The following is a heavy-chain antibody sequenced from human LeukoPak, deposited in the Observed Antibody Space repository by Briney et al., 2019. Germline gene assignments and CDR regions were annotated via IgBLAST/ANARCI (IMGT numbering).Heavy chain of an antibody. CDR2: LSETGEIT. Sequence: SGGSLRLSCAASGFSFSDHAMNWVRQAPGKGLEWVSSLSETGEITDYADSVKGRFTISRDNSKNMLYLQMNSLRADDTAVYYCAKQWLVGIWGQGTLVTVSS. V-gene: IGHV3-23*01. D-gene: IGHD6-19*01. CDR3: AKQWLVGI. CDR1: GFSFSDHA. J-gene: IGHJ4*02.